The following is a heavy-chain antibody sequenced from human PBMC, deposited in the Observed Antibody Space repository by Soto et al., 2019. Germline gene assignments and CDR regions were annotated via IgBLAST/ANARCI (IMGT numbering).Heavy chain of an antibody. CDR1: GLSITDSEMG. J-gene: IGHJ5*02. CDR3: ARRHLAVAVSPWFDP. CDR2: IDSSGEK. V-gene: IGHV2-26*01. Sequence: QVTLKESGPVLVKPTETLTLRCTVSGLSITDSEMGVSWIRQPPGQPLEWLAHIDSSGEKSYRTFLKSRLAISKDTSKSQIVLTMTNMDPAATATYYCARRHLAVAVSPWFDPWGQGIPVTVSS. D-gene: IGHD6-19*01.